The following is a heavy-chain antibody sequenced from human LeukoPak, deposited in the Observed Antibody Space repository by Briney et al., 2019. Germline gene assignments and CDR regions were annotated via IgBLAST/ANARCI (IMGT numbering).Heavy chain of an antibody. CDR2: VHDDGDTK. Sequence: GTSLRLSCTTSGFTFSSYYMHWVRQAPGKGLEWVAVVHDDGDTKYYVDSVKGRFTISRDNSKNTLYLQMSTLRDEDTAIYYCAAGSGHYYDRWGQGTLVTVSS. D-gene: IGHD3-3*01. J-gene: IGHJ4*02. V-gene: IGHV3-33*01. CDR3: AAGSGHYYDR. CDR1: GFTFSSYY.